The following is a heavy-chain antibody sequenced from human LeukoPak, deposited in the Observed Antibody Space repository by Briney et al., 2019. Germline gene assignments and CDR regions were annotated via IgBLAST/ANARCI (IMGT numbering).Heavy chain of an antibody. J-gene: IGHJ4*02. CDR1: GYTFTDYY. CDR3: ARRSPEWEVDY. Sequence: ASVKISCKVSGYTFTDYYMHWVQQAPGKGLEWMGLVDPEDGETIYAEKFQGRVTITADTSTDTAYMELSSLRSEDTAVYYCARRSPEWEVDYWGQGTLVTVSS. V-gene: IGHV1-69-2*01. CDR2: VDPEDGET. D-gene: IGHD1-26*01.